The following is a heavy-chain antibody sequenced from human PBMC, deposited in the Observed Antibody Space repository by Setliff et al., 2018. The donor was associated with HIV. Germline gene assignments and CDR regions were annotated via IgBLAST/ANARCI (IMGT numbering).Heavy chain of an antibody. V-gene: IGHV1-2*02. CDR2: INPNSGGT. CDR1: GYSFAAYY. J-gene: IGHJ2*01. D-gene: IGHD5-12*01. Sequence: GASVKVSCKAAGYSFAAYYIHWVRQAPGQGLEWMGWINPNSGGTNYAQKFQGRVTLTRDTSISTANMELSGLRSDDTAVYYCARDPALTYSGYVYWYFDLWGRGTRVTVSS. CDR3: ARDPALTYSGYVYWYFDL.